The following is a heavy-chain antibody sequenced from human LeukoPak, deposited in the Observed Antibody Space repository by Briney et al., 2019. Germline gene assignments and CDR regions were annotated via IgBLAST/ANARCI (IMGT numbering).Heavy chain of an antibody. CDR2: ISGSGGST. J-gene: IGHJ4*02. CDR3: ARDGGRYNVDQ. D-gene: IGHD2-2*02. V-gene: IGHV3-23*01. Sequence: GGSLRLSCAASGFTFSSYAINWVRQAPGKGLEWVSGISGSGGSTYYADSVKGRLTISRDDSKNTLHLQMNSLRAEDTAVYYCARDGGRYNVDQWGQGTLVTVSS. CDR1: GFTFSSYA.